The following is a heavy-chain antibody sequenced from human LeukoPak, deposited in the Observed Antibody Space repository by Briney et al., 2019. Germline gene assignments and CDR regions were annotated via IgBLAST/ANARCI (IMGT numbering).Heavy chain of an antibody. CDR2: ISSSSSYI. CDR3: ARGPFVVVPAAIDGRGYYYYMDV. D-gene: IGHD2-2*02. J-gene: IGHJ6*03. Sequence: GGSLRLSCAASGFTFSSYSMNWVRQAPGKGLEWVSSISSSSSYIYYADSVKGRFTISRDNAKNSLYLQMNSLRAEDTAVYYCARGPFVVVPAAIDGRGYYYYMDVWGKGTTVTVSS. V-gene: IGHV3-21*01. CDR1: GFTFSSYS.